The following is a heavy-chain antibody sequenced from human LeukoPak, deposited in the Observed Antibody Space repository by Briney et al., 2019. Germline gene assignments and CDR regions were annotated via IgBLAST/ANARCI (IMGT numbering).Heavy chain of an antibody. Sequence: GESLKISCKGSGYSINNYWIAWVRQMPGKGLEWMGIIYPGDSDTRYSPSFQGQVTISADKSISTAYLQWSSLKASDTAMYYCARQNGDGYNYFFHWGQGTLVTVSS. CDR1: GYSINNYW. J-gene: IGHJ4*02. CDR3: ARQNGDGYNYFFH. CDR2: IYPGDSDT. D-gene: IGHD5-24*01. V-gene: IGHV5-51*01.